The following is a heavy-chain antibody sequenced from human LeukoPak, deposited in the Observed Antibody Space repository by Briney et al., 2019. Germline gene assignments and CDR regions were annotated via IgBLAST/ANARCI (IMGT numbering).Heavy chain of an antibody. CDR3: ASGTYYWYFDL. Sequence: SETLSLTCTLSGGSVSRGSYYWSWIRQPPGKGLEWIGYIHYSGSTNYNPSLKSRVTISVDTSKSQFYLKLSSVTAADTAVYFCASGTYYWYFDLWGRGTLVTVSS. V-gene: IGHV4-61*01. CDR2: IHYSGST. D-gene: IGHD1-26*01. J-gene: IGHJ2*01. CDR1: GGSVSRGSYY.